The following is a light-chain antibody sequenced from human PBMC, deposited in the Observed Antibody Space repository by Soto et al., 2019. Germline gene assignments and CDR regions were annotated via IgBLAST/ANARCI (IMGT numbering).Light chain of an antibody. Sequence: QSVLTQPPSSSGTPGQRVTISCSGGRSNIGSSPVNWYQQLPGTAPKLLIHSNDRRPSGVPDRFSGSKSGTSASLAISGLQSEDAADYYCAAWDDSLNGPVFGTGTKVTVL. J-gene: IGLJ1*01. V-gene: IGLV1-44*01. CDR2: SND. CDR1: RSNIGSSP. CDR3: AAWDDSLNGPV.